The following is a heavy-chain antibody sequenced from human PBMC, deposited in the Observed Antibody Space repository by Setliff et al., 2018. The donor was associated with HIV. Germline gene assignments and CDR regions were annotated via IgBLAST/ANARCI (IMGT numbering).Heavy chain of an antibody. CDR1: GGSISSGGYY. D-gene: IGHD2-15*01. CDR3: ARAPFRGGSFGWFDP. Sequence: PSETLSLTCTVSGGSISSGGYYWNWIRQYPVKGLEWIGHIYYNGRTNFNPSLRSRATISFDTSKNQFSLNLTSVTAADTAVYYCARAPFRGGSFGWFDPWGQGTMVTVSS. CDR2: IYYNGRT. V-gene: IGHV4-31*03. J-gene: IGHJ5*01.